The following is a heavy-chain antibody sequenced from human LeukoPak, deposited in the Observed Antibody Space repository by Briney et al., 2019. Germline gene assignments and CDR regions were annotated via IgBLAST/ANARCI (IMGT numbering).Heavy chain of an antibody. D-gene: IGHD6-13*01. CDR2: ISGSGGST. J-gene: IGHJ6*03. Sequence: GGSLRLSCAASGFTFSSYAMSWVRQAPGKGLEWVSAISGSGGSTYYADSVKGRFTTSRDNSKNTLYLQMNSLRAEDTAVYYCGYSSSWSYYYYYMDVWGKGTTVTVSS. CDR3: GYSSSWSYYYYYMDV. V-gene: IGHV3-23*01. CDR1: GFTFSSYA.